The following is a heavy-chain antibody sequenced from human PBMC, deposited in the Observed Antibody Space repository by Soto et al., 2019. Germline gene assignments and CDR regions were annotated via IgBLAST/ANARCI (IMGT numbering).Heavy chain of an antibody. CDR2: SSSSDIII. CDR3: ARDLGDYDSRGYFDY. J-gene: IGHJ4*02. V-gene: IGHV3-11*01. Sequence: PGGSLRLSCAASGFTFSDSYMSWIRQAPGKGLEWVSYSSSSDIIIYYSDSVKGRFVISRENAKNSLYMQMSRLRAEDKAVYYCARDLGDYDSRGYFDYWGQGTLVTVSS. CDR1: GFTFSDSY. D-gene: IGHD3-22*01.